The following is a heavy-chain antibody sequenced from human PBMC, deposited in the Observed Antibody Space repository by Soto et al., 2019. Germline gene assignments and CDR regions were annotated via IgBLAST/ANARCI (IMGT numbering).Heavy chain of an antibody. V-gene: IGHV3-48*03. CDR3: ARDQSGSGRIHDY. CDR2: ISSGGGTI. CDR1: GFTFGSYE. D-gene: IGHD1-26*01. Sequence: EVQLVESGGGLVQPGGSLRLSGAASGFTFGSYEMNWVRQAPGKGLEWVSYISSGGGTIYYADSVKGRFTISRDNARKSLYLQMNSLRAEDTAVYYCARDQSGSGRIHDYWGQGTLVTVSP. J-gene: IGHJ4*02.